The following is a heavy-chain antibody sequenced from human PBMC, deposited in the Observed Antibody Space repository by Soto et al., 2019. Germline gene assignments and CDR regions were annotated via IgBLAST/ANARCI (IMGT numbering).Heavy chain of an antibody. V-gene: IGHV3-23*01. Sequence: GGSQRLSCAASGFTFSSYAMSWVRQAPGKGLEWVSAISGSGCSTYYADSVKGRFTISRDNSKNTLYLQMNSLRAEDTDVYYCAKVPLVVVVPDAIGNYFDYWGQGTLVTVSS. J-gene: IGHJ4*02. CDR1: GFTFSSYA. D-gene: IGHD2-2*01. CDR2: ISGSGCST. CDR3: AKVPLVVVVPDAIGNYFDY.